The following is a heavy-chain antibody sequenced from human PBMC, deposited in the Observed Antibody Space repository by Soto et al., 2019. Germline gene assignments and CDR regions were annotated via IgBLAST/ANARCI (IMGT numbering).Heavy chain of an antibody. CDR3: ARDRGYTMDV. CDR1: GFTFSSYS. CDR2: INANGSNT. J-gene: IGHJ6*02. Sequence: VVSLRLSCAASGFTFSSYSMNWVRQAPGKGLVWVSVINANGSNTAYAASVKGRFTISRDSAKNTLYLQMNSLRAEDAAVYYCARDRGYTMDVWGQGTTVTVSS. D-gene: IGHD5-18*01. V-gene: IGHV3-74*01.